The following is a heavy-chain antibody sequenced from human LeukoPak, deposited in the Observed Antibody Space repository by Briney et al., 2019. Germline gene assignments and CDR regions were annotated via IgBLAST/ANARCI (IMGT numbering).Heavy chain of an antibody. CDR3: AREGETSLPTIFAVVTVFDY. CDR1: GYTFTDHY. CDR2: INPISGGT. D-gene: IGHD3-3*01. Sequence: ASVKVSCKASGYTFTDHYMHWVRQAPGQGLEWMGWINPISGGTNYAQKFQGRVTMTRDTSITTVYMEMSRLKSDDTAVYYCAREGETSLPTIFAVVTVFDYWGQGTQVTVSS. V-gene: IGHV1-2*02. J-gene: IGHJ4*02.